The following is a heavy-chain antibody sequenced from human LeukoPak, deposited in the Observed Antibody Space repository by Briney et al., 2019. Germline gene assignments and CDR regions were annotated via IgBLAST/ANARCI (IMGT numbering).Heavy chain of an antibody. Sequence: QSGGSLRLSCAASEFTFSTYAMSWVRQAPGKGLEWVSEISGNGGSTYYADSVKGRFTISRDKSQNTVYLQMNSLRAEDTAVYYCAKGDTAIVPAATDCWGQGTLVTVSS. D-gene: IGHD2-2*01. CDR1: EFTFSTYA. CDR3: AKGDTAIVPAATDC. J-gene: IGHJ4*02. CDR2: ISGNGGST. V-gene: IGHV3-23*01.